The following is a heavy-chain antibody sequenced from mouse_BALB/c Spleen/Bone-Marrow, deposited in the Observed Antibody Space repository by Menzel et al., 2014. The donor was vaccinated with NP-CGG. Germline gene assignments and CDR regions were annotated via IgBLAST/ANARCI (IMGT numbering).Heavy chain of an antibody. D-gene: IGHD2-5*01. CDR2: IRNKANGYTT. CDR3: ARDTTSNIYWCFDV. V-gene: IGHV7-3*02. CDR1: GFTFTDYY. J-gene: IGHJ1*01. Sequence: EVKLVESGGGLVQPGGSLRLSCAISGFTFTDYYMSWVRQPPGKALEWLGFIRNKANGYTTEYSTSVKGRFTISRDNSQSILYLQMNTLRAEDSATYYCARDTTSNIYWCFDVWGAGTTVTVSS.